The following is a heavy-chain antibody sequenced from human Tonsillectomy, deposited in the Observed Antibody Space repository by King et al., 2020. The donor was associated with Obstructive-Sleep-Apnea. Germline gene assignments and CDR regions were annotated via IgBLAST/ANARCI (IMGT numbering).Heavy chain of an antibody. J-gene: IGHJ6*02. D-gene: IGHD5-18*01. Sequence: DVQLVESGGSMVKPGGSLRLYCAASGFTFSSYSMNWVRQAPGKGLEWVSSISSSSSYIYYADSVKGRFTISRAKAKNSLYLQMNSLRAEDTAVYYCARGNSYGALDVWGQGTTVTVSS. CDR1: GFTFSSYS. CDR2: ISSSSSYI. V-gene: IGHV3-21*01. CDR3: ARGNSYGALDV.